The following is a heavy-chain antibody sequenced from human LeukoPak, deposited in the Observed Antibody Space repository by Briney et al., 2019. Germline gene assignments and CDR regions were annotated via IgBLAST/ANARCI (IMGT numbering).Heavy chain of an antibody. J-gene: IGHJ4*02. CDR3: ARGGTTNRSGGSCYSFYFDY. V-gene: IGHV1-3*03. CDR2: INAGNGNT. Sequence: ASVKVSCKASGYTFTSYAMHWVRQAPGQRLEWMGWINAGNGNTKYSQEFQGRVTITRDTSASTAYMELSSLRSEDMAVYYCARGGTTNRSGGSCYSFYFDYWGQGTLVTVSS. CDR1: GYTFTSYA. D-gene: IGHD2-15*01.